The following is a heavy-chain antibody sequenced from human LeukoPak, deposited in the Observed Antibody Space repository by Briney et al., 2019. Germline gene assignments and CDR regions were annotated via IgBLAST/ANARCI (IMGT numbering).Heavy chain of an antibody. J-gene: IGHJ4*02. V-gene: IGHV3-73*01. CDR1: GFTFSGSA. Sequence: SGGSLRLSCAASGFTFSGSAMHWVRQASGKGLEWVGRIRSKANSYATAYAASVKGRFTISRDDSKNTAYLQMNSLKTEDTAVYYCTRRHFDRYCSSTSCHDQYFDYWGQGTLVTVSS. CDR3: TRRHFDRYCSSTSCHDQYFDY. CDR2: IRSKANSYAT. D-gene: IGHD2-2*01.